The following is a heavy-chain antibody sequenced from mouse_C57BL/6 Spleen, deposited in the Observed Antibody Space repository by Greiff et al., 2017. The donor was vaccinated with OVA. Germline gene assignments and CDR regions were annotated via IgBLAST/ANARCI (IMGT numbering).Heavy chain of an antibody. CDR3: ARYGYDVDWYFDV. D-gene: IGHD2-2*01. CDR2: IWTGGST. Sequence: VMLVESGPGLVAPSQSLSITCTVSGFSLKSYAISWIRQPPGKGLEWLGVIWTGGSTNYNSALKSRLSISNDNSKSQIFLKMNSLQTDDTARYYCARYGYDVDWYFDVWGTGTTVTVSS. V-gene: IGHV2-9-1*01. CDR1: GFSLKSYA. J-gene: IGHJ1*03.